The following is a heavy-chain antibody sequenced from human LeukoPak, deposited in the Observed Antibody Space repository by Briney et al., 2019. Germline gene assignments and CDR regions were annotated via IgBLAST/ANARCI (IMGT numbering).Heavy chain of an antibody. CDR3: ARDHRLDY. CDR2: ISYDGSNK. V-gene: IGHV3-30*03. D-gene: IGHD2-21*01. CDR1: GFTFSSYG. J-gene: IGHJ4*02. Sequence: PGRSLRLSCAASGFTFSSYGMHWVRQAPGKGLEWVAVISYDGSNKYYADSVKGRFTISRDNSKNTLYLQMNSLRAEDTAVYYCARDHRLDYWGQGTLVTVSS.